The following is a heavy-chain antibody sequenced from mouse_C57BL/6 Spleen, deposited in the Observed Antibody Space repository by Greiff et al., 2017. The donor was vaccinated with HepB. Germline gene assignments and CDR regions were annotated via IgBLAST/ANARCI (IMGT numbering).Heavy chain of an antibody. J-gene: IGHJ3*01. D-gene: IGHD1-1*01. Sequence: VQLKQSGPELVKPGASVKISCKASGYSFTDYNMNWVKQSNGKSLEWIGVINPNYGTTSYNQKFKGKATLTVDQSSSTAYMQLNSLTSEDSAVYYCAPYYYGSSLTWFAYWGQGTLVTVSA. CDR3: APYYYGSSLTWFAY. CDR1: GYSFTDYN. CDR2: INPNYGTT. V-gene: IGHV1-39*01.